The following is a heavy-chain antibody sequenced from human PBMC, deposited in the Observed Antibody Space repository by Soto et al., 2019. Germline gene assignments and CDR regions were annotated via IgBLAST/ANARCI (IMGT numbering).Heavy chain of an antibody. Sequence: EVQLLESGGGLVQRGGSQRLSCAASGFTFTSDVMSWVRQAPGKGLEWVAGISGGGSTAFYADSVKGRFTISRDNAKNTVVLQMDSLRAEDTAIYYCAKDSNKYSSSLRGRYFDYWGQGTLVTVSS. V-gene: IGHV3-23*01. CDR3: AKDSNKYSSSLRGRYFDY. CDR1: GFTFTSDV. CDR2: ISGGGSTA. D-gene: IGHD3-22*01. J-gene: IGHJ4*02.